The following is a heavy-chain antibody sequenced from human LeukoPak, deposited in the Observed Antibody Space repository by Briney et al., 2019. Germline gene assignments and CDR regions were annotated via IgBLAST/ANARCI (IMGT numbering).Heavy chain of an antibody. CDR2: INPNSGGT. CDR1: GYTFTGYY. J-gene: IGHJ4*02. Sequence: GASVKVSCKASGYTFTGYYMHWVRQAPGQGLEWIGWINPNSGGTNYAQKFQGRVTMTRDTSISTAYMELSRLRSDDTAVYYCARDLCSGGSCYFDYWGQGTLVTVSS. D-gene: IGHD2-15*01. CDR3: ARDLCSGGSCYFDY. V-gene: IGHV1-2*02.